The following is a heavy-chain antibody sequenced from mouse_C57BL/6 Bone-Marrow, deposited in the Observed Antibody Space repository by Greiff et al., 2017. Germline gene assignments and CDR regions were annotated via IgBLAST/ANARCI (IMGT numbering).Heavy chain of an antibody. CDR2: IYPGSGST. CDR3: ALVITTVVAHYFDY. CDR1: GYTFTSYW. J-gene: IGHJ2*01. Sequence: QVQLQQPGAELVKPGASVKMSCKASGYTFTSYWITWVKQRPGQGLEWIGDIYPGSGSTNYNEKFKSKATLTVDTSSSTAYMQLSSLTSKDSAVYYCALVITTVVAHYFDYWGQGTTLTVSS. D-gene: IGHD1-1*01. V-gene: IGHV1-55*01.